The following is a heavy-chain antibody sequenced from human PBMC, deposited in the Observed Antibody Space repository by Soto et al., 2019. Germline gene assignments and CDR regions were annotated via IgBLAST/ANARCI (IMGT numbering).Heavy chain of an antibody. CDR2: ISYDGTNK. J-gene: IGHJ6*02. D-gene: IGHD5-18*01. Sequence: QVQLVESGGGVVQPGRSLRLSCAASGFTFSTYAMHWVRQAPGKGLEWVAVISYDGTNKYYADSVRGRFTISRDNSKNTVLPQMNSLSAENTAVYYCAKDGGGYNYGYVMLDKYYYGMDVWGQGTTVTVSS. CDR1: GFTFSTYA. V-gene: IGHV3-30-3*01. CDR3: AKDGGGYNYGYVMLDKYYYGMDV.